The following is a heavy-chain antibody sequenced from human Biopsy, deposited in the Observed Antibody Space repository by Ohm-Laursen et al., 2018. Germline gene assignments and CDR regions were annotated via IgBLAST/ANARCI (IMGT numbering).Heavy chain of an antibody. CDR2: IWYDGTNE. J-gene: IGHJ2*01. V-gene: IGHV3-33*04. D-gene: IGHD6-19*01. Sequence: SLRLSCAASGFTFGHYAMHWVRQAPGKGLEWISLIWYDGTNEDYADSVKGRFTISRDNSKITLYLQINTLTLEDTAFYYCARGLSSGWYGYFDVWGRGTLVTVSS. CDR1: GFTFGHYA. CDR3: ARGLSSGWYGYFDV.